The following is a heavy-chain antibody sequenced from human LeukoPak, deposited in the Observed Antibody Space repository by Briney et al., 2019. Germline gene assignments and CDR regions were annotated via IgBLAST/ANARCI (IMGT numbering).Heavy chain of an antibody. Sequence: ASVKVSCKASGYTFTGYYMHWVRQAPGQGLEWMGWINPNSGGTNYAQKFQGRVTITADESTSTAYMELSSLRSEDTAVYYCARGEATRDYYYYYMDVWGKGTTVTISS. CDR2: INPNSGGT. CDR1: GYTFTGYY. V-gene: IGHV1-2*02. J-gene: IGHJ6*03. D-gene: IGHD5-12*01. CDR3: ARGEATRDYYYYYMDV.